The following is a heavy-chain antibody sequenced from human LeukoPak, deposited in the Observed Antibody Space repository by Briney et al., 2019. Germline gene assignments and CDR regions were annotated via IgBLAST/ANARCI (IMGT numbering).Heavy chain of an antibody. V-gene: IGHV4-39*01. D-gene: IGHD3-16*01. CDR2: VYYTGST. J-gene: IGHJ4*02. CDR1: GGSISSTSDY. Sequence: PSETLSLTCTVSGGSISSTSDYWGWIRQPPGKGPECIGSVYYTGSTSYNPSLKGRVTISVDTSKNQFSLKLSSVTAADTAVYYCATAPSRGIILIQVALFDYWGQGTLVTVSS. CDR3: ATAPSRGIILIQVALFDY.